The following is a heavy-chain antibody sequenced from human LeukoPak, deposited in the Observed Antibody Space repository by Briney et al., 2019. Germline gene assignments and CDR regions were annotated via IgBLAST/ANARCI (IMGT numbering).Heavy chain of an antibody. D-gene: IGHD3-10*01. Sequence: SGPTLVNPTQTLTLTCTFSGFSLSTSGVGVGWIRQPPGKALEWLALIYWNDDKRYSPSLKSRLTITKDTSKNQVVLTMTNMDPVDTATYYCAHRGPTMVRGVYLFAWFDPWGQGTLVTVSS. J-gene: IGHJ5*02. CDR1: GFSLSTSGVG. V-gene: IGHV2-5*01. CDR3: AHRGPTMVRGVYLFAWFDP. CDR2: IYWNDDK.